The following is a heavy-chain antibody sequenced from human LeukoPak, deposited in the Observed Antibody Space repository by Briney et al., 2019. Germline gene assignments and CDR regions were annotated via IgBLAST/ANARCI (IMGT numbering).Heavy chain of an antibody. CDR3: ARDSSTASY. J-gene: IGHJ4*02. D-gene: IGHD1-14*01. Sequence: GGSLRLSCAVSGFTFSSYWMLWVRQAPGRGLVWVSRINTDGSSTSYADSVNGRFTISRDNAKNTLYLQRNRLRGEDTAVYYCARDSSTASYWGQGTQVTVSS. CDR2: INTDGSST. V-gene: IGHV3-74*01. CDR1: GFTFSSYW.